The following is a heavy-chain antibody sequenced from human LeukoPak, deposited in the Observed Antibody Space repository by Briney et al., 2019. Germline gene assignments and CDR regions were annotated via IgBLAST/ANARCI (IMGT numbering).Heavy chain of an antibody. CDR1: GYTFTSYY. D-gene: IGHD2-2*01. V-gene: IGHV1-46*01. CDR2: INPSGGST. J-gene: IGHJ4*02. Sequence: ASVKVSCKASGYTFTSYYMHWVRQAPGQGLEWMGIINPSGGSTSYAQKFQGRVTMTRDTSTSTAYMELRSLRSDDTAVYYCARGDCSSTTCYPNLDYWGQGTLVTVSS. CDR3: ARGDCSSTTCYPNLDY.